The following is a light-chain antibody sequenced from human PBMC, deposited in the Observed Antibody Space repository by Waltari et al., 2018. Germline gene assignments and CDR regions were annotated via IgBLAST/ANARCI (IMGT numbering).Light chain of an antibody. CDR1: GGSVASNF. V-gene: IGLV6-57*02. J-gene: IGLJ2*01. CDR3: QSSDSNNHVV. Sequence: NFMLTQPHSVSESPGKTVTISCTGSGGSVASNFVQWYQQRPGSAPSRVIYEDNQRPSGVPDRFSGSIDRSSNSASLTISGLKTEDEADYYCQSSDSNNHVVFGGGTKLTVL. CDR2: EDN.